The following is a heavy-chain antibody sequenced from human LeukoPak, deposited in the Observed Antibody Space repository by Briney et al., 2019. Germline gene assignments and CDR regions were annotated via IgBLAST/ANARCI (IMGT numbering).Heavy chain of an antibody. CDR2: IIPIFGTA. Sequence: GASVKLSCKASGGTFSRYAISWVREAPGQGLEGMGGIIPIFGTAIYAPKFQGRVTITADKSTSTAYMELSSLRSEDTAVYYCARRYYYDSSGYSLDYWGQGTLVTVSS. CDR3: ARRYYYDSSGYSLDY. V-gene: IGHV1-69*06. J-gene: IGHJ4*02. CDR1: GGTFSRYA. D-gene: IGHD3-22*01.